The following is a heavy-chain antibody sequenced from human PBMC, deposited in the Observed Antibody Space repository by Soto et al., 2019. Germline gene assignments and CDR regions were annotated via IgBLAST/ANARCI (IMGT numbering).Heavy chain of an antibody. CDR1: GGSLSSYY. J-gene: IGHJ3*02. D-gene: IGHD4-17*01. CDR3: ASDRVTRVATRGGAFDI. Sequence: SERLPLTGAACGGSLSSYYRSWIRQTAGKALEWIGRIYTSGSTNYNPALKSRVTMSVDTSTYKFSLKLSSVTAADTAAYYCASDRVTRVATRGGAFDIWAQGTMVTVSS. CDR2: IYTSGST. V-gene: IGHV4-4*07.